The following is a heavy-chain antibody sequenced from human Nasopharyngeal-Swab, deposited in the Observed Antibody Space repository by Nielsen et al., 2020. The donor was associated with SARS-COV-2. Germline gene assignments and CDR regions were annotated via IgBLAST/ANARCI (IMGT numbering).Heavy chain of an antibody. J-gene: IGHJ4*02. Sequence: ASVKVSCKTSGYTFTNYAMNLVRQAPAQGLEWMGWLNTNTGNPMYSQGFTGRFDFSLDTSVSLAHLQISSLKAEDTAVYYCARDLVGLGYYWGQGTLVTVSS. CDR3: ARDLVGLGYY. CDR1: GYTFTNYA. V-gene: IGHV7-4-1*04. CDR2: LNTNTGNP. D-gene: IGHD2-2*01.